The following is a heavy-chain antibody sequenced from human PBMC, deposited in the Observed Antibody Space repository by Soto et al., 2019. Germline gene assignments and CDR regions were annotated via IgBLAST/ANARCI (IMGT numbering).Heavy chain of an antibody. CDR3: AKGAVTSIFAYVDY. D-gene: IGHD3-3*01. CDR2: ISWNSGNI. Sequence: EVHLVESGGGLVQPGRSLRLSCAASGFTFDDYAMHWVRQVPGKGLEWVSSISWNSGNIVYADSVKGRFTISRDSANNSLDLQMNSLKTEDTALYYCAKGAVTSIFAYVDYWGQGTLVTVSS. CDR1: GFTFDDYA. J-gene: IGHJ4*02. V-gene: IGHV3-9*01.